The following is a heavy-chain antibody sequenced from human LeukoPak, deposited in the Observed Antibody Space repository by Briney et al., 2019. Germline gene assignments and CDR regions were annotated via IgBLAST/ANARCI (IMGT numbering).Heavy chain of an antibody. J-gene: IGHJ4*02. Sequence: ASVKVSCKASGYTFTNYHMNWVRQAPGQGLEWMGIINPSGGSTTNAQKFQGRVIMTRDMSTSTVYMELSSLRSEDTAVYFCARYGHSPYFDYWGQGTLVIVSS. CDR3: ARYGHSPYFDY. CDR2: INPSGGST. V-gene: IGHV1-46*01. CDR1: GYTFTNYH. D-gene: IGHD4-17*01.